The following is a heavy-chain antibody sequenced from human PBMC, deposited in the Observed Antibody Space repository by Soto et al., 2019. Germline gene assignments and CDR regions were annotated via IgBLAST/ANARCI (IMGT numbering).Heavy chain of an antibody. Sequence: PGGSLRLSCAASGFTFSSYGMHWVRQAPGKGLEWVSDISSSSSTIYYADSVKGRFTISRDNAKNSLYLQMNSLRDEDTAVYYCARVGTVTTYYYYGMDVWGQGTTVTVS. J-gene: IGHJ6*02. CDR1: GFTFSSYG. V-gene: IGHV3-48*02. CDR3: ARVGTVTTYYYYGMDV. D-gene: IGHD4-17*01. CDR2: ISSSSSTI.